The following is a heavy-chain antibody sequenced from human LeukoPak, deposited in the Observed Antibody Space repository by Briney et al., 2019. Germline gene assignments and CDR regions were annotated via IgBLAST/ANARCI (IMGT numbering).Heavy chain of an antibody. Sequence: GGSLRLSCAASGFTFHTYAMNWVRQAPGTGLEWVSSISDNGDGTYYADSVKGRFTISRDNSKNTLYLQMNSLRVDDTAVYYCAKESMWTTVTHELDYWGQGTLVTVSS. CDR1: GFTFHTYA. D-gene: IGHD4-17*01. J-gene: IGHJ4*02. V-gene: IGHV3-23*01. CDR2: ISDNGDGT. CDR3: AKESMWTTVTHELDY.